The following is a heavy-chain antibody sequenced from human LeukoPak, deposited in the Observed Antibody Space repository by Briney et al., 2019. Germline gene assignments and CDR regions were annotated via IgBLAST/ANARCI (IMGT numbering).Heavy chain of an antibody. CDR1: GGSSTAYY. CDR2: IFFSGST. Sequence: SETPSVTFTVTGGSSTAYYWSWIRKPPGHGLEWIGYIFFSGSTSYNPSLKSRVTMSMDTSKSQLSLRLSSVTAADTAVYYCVRGHAVADREWGQGTLVIVSS. CDR3: VRGHAVADRE. V-gene: IGHV4-59*01. D-gene: IGHD6-19*01. J-gene: IGHJ4*02.